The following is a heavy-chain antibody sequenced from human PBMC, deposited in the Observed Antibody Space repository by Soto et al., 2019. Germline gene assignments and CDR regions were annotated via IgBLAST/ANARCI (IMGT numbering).Heavy chain of an antibody. D-gene: IGHD2-15*01. CDR2: ISPDGSRI. Sequence: EVQLVESGGGLVQPGGSLRLSCAGSGYTFSSYWMHWVRQTPGEGLVWVSRISPDGSRISYADSVKGRFTISRDNAENTLYLQMNSLRAEDTAVYYCARVGHRQLSFDNWCQGTLGTVSS. CDR3: ARVGHRQLSFDN. V-gene: IGHV3-74*01. J-gene: IGHJ4*02. CDR1: GYTFSSYW.